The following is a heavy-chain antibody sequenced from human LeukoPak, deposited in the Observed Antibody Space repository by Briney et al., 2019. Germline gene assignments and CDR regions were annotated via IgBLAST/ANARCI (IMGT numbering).Heavy chain of an antibody. CDR2: IYTSGST. D-gene: IGHD3-10*01. Sequence: SEALSLTCTVSGGSISSYYWSWIRQPAGKGLEWIGRIYTSGSTNYNPSLKSRVTMSVDTSKNQFSLKLSSVTAADTAVYYCARDLGITMVRGVIRGGPNWFDPWGQGTLVTVSS. CDR1: GGSISSYY. J-gene: IGHJ5*02. CDR3: ARDLGITMVRGVIRGGPNWFDP. V-gene: IGHV4-4*07.